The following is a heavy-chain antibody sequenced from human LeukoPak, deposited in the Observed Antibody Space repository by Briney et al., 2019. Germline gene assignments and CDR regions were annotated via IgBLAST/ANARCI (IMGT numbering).Heavy chain of an antibody. CDR2: VHLSGRT. V-gene: IGHV4-4*02. CDR1: GGSISSTNW. CDR3: AREGGPYRPLDY. Sequence: SETLSLTCGVSGGSISSTNWWTWVRPPPGEGLEWMGEVHLSGRTNHYTYFASRGTMSVAMSENHISLKLTSVTAADTAVYYCAREGGPYRPLDYSGQGTLVTVSS. J-gene: IGHJ4*02.